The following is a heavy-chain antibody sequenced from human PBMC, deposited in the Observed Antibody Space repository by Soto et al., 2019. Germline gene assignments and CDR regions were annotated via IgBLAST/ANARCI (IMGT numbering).Heavy chain of an antibody. V-gene: IGHV3-74*01. CDR3: ARGDGDRYDGNGYLGRQ. J-gene: IGHJ4*02. CDR2: IKSDGSGT. Sequence: EVQLVESGGGLVQPGESLTLSCAASGFTFSSYWMHWVRQAPGKGLVWVSRIKSDGSGTYYADSVKGRLTISRDNAKNTLYLEVNSVRVDDTAVYFCARGDGDRYDGNGYLGRQGGQGSLVTVSS. CDR1: GFTFSSYW. D-gene: IGHD3-22*01.